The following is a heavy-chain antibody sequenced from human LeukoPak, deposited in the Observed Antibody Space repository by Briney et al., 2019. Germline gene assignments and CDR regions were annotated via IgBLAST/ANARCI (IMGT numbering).Heavy chain of an antibody. CDR3: ARDLPNYYDNSGYYRANWFDP. V-gene: IGHV1-69*13. CDR2: IIPIFGTA. J-gene: IGHJ5*02. CDR1: GGTFSSYA. D-gene: IGHD3-22*01. Sequence: ASVKVSCKASGGTFSSYAISWVRQAPGQGLEWTGGIIPIFGTANYAQKFQGRVTITADESTSTAYMELSSLRSEDTAVYYCARDLPNYYDNSGYYRANWFDPWGQGTLVTVSS.